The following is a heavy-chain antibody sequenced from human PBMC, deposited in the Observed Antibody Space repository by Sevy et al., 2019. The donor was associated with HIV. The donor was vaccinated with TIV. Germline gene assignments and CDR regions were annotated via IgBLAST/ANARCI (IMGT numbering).Heavy chain of an antibody. CDR1: GFTFSDYY. CDR2: ISSSSSYT. Sequence: GSLRLSCAASGFTFSDYYMSWIRQAPGKGLEWVSYISSSSSYTNYADSVKGRFTISRDNAKNSLYLQMNSLRAEDTAVYYCARGLWDIVVVPAAPHDYWGQGTLVTVSS. V-gene: IGHV3-11*06. D-gene: IGHD2-2*01. CDR3: ARGLWDIVVVPAAPHDY. J-gene: IGHJ4*02.